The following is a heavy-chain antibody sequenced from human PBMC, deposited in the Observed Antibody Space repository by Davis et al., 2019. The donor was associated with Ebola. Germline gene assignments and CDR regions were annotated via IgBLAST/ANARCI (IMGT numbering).Heavy chain of an antibody. J-gene: IGHJ4*02. V-gene: IGHV1-2*06. Sequence: ASVKVSCKASGYTFTGYYMHWVRQAPGQGLEWMGRINPYSGGTNYAQKFQGRVTMTRDTSISTAYMELSRLRSDDTAVYYCARGEDCTSASCSTYWGQGTLVTVSS. CDR3: ARGEDCTSASCSTY. D-gene: IGHD2-2*01. CDR1: GYTFTGYY. CDR2: INPYSGGT.